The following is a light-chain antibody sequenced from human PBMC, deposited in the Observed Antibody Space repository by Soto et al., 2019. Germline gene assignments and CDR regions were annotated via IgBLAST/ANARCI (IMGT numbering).Light chain of an antibody. CDR2: LNSDGSH. CDR1: SGHSSYA. Sequence: QPVLTQSPSASASLGASVKLTCTLSSGHSSYAIVWHQQQPEKGPRYLMKLNSDGSHSKGDGIPDRFSGSSSGAERYLTISSLQSEDEADYYCQTWDTGTVVFGGGTKLTVL. CDR3: QTWDTGTVV. V-gene: IGLV4-69*01. J-gene: IGLJ2*01.